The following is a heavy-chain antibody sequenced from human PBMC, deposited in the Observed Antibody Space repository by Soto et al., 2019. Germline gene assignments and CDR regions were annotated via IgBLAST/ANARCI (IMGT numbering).Heavy chain of an antibody. V-gene: IGHV4-39*01. CDR3: AILRGVSITHY. D-gene: IGHD3-10*01. CDR2: IYYSGST. CDR1: GGSISSSSYY. Sequence: SETLSLTCTVSGGSISSSSYYWGWIRQPPGKGLEWIGSIYYSGSTYYNPSLKSRVTISVDTSKNQFSLKLSSVTAADTAVYYCAILRGVSITHYWGQGTLVTVSS. J-gene: IGHJ4*02.